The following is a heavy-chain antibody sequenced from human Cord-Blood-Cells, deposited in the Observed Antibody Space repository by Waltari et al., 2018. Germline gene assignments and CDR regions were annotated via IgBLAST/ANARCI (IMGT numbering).Heavy chain of an antibody. CDR2: IYYSGST. V-gene: IGHV4-59*01. CDR3: ARFYCGGDCYLDY. Sequence: QVQLQESGPGLVKPSETLSLTCTVSGGSISSDYWSWIRQPPGKGLEWIGYIYYSGSTNDNPSLKSRVTISLDTSKNQFSLKLSSVTAADTAVYYCARFYCGGDCYLDYWGQGTLVTVSS. J-gene: IGHJ4*02. CDR1: GGSISSDY. D-gene: IGHD2-21*01.